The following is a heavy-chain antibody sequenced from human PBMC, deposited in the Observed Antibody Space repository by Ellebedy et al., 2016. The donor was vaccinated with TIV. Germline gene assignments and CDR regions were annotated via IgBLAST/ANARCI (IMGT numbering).Heavy chain of an antibody. CDR3: ARDGIAEGY. D-gene: IGHD6-13*01. Sequence: AASVKVSCKTSGGTLSNYAISWVRQPPGQGLEWMGGIMPIFATANYAQKFQGRVTITADESTSTTYMELSSLRSEDTAVYYGARDGIAEGYWGQGTLVTVSS. J-gene: IGHJ4*02. CDR1: GGTLSNYA. V-gene: IGHV1-69*13. CDR2: IMPIFATA.